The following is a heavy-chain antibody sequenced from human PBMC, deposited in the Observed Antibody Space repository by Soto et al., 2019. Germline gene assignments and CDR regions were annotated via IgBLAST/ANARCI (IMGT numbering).Heavy chain of an antibody. CDR1: GYTFTSYD. V-gene: IGHV1-8*01. D-gene: IGHD6-13*01. Sequence: QVQLGQSGAEVKKTGASVKVSCKASGYTFTSYDINWVRQATGQGLEWMGWMNPNSGNTGYAQKFQGRVTMTRNTSISTAYMELSSLRSEDTAVYYCARRGYSSSWYYYYYYGMDVWGQGTTVTVSS. J-gene: IGHJ6*02. CDR2: MNPNSGNT. CDR3: ARRGYSSSWYYYYYYGMDV.